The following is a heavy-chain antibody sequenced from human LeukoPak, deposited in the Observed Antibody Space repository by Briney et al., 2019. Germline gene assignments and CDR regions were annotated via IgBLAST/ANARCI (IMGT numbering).Heavy chain of an antibody. V-gene: IGHV4-59*01. J-gene: IGHJ4*02. Sequence: SETLSLTCTVSGGSISSYYWSWIRQPPGKGLEWIGYIYYSGSTNYNPSLKSRVTISVDTSKNQFSLKLSSVTAADTAVYYCTRHRCYFDYWGQGTLVTVSS. CDR1: GGSISSYY. CDR2: IYYSGST. CDR3: TRHRCYFDY.